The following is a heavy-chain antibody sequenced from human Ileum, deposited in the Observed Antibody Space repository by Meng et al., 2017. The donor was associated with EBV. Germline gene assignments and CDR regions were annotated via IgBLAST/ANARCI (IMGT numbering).Heavy chain of an antibody. CDR2: IIPALGTP. CDR1: GSTFSGYG. J-gene: IGHJ4*02. D-gene: IGHD3-10*01. V-gene: IGHV1-69*06. Sequence: QVQLVQSGPEVKNPWSSVKVSCKSSGSTFSGYGITWVRQAPGQGLEWMGGIIPALGTPKYARKFQDRLTIIADKSTSTGYMELHSLTSNDTAVYFCARGTGADYWGQGTLVTVSS. CDR3: ARGTGADY.